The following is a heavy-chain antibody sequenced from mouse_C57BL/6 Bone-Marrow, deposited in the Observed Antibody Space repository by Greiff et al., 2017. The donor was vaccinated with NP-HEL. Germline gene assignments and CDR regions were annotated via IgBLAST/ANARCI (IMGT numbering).Heavy chain of an antibody. CDR1: GYTFTSYW. Sequence: QVQLQQPGAELVMPGASVKLSCKASGYTFTSYWMHWVKQRPGQGLEWIGEIDPCDSYTNYNQKFKGKSTLTAYKSSSTAYMQLSILTSVDSAVYYYAKSNYVDDYWGQGTTLTVSS. J-gene: IGHJ2*01. CDR2: IDPCDSYT. D-gene: IGHD2-5*01. CDR3: AKSNYVDDY. V-gene: IGHV1-69*01.